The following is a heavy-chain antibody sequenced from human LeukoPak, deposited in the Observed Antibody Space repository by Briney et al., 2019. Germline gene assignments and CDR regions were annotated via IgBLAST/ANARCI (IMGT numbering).Heavy chain of an antibody. J-gene: IGHJ4*02. Sequence: GGSLRLSCAASGFTFSSYSMNWVRQAPGKGLEWVSSISSSSSYIYYADSVKGRFTISRDNAKNSLYLQMNSLRAEDTAVYYCAKEIWPTVTTPGHTHFDYWGQGTLVTVSS. D-gene: IGHD4-17*01. CDR2: ISSSSSYI. V-gene: IGHV3-21*01. CDR3: AKEIWPTVTTPGHTHFDY. CDR1: GFTFSSYS.